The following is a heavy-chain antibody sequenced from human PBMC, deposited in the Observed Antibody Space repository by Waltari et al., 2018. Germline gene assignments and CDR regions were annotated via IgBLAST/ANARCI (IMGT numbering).Heavy chain of an antibody. D-gene: IGHD7-27*01. CDR1: GGSFSDYY. CDR2: INHSGSS. CDR3: ARPDWGYDAFDI. J-gene: IGHJ3*02. Sequence: QVQLQQWGEGLLKPSETLSLTCAVYGGSFSDYYWSWIRQPPGKGLEWIGEINHSGSSKSNPSLKGRVTLSVDTPKSQLSLRLSSVTAADTAVYYWARPDWGYDAFDIWGQGTMVTVSS. V-gene: IGHV4-34*01.